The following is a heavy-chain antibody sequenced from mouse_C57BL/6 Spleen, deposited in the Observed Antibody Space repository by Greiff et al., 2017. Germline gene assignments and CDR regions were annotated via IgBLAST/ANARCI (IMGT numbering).Heavy chain of an antibody. Sequence: EVKVVESGGGLVQPGGSLSLSCAASGFTFTDYYMSWVRQPPGKALEWLGFIRNKANGYTTEYSASVKGRFTISRDNSQSILYLQMNALRAEDSATYYCARSLDYGSSYGWYFDVWGTGTTVTVSS. CDR1: GFTFTDYY. D-gene: IGHD1-1*01. V-gene: IGHV7-3*01. CDR2: IRNKANGYTT. J-gene: IGHJ1*03. CDR3: ARSLDYGSSYGWYFDV.